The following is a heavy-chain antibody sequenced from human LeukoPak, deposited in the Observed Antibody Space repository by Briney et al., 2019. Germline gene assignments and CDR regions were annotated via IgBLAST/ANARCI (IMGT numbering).Heavy chain of an antibody. J-gene: IGHJ4*02. Sequence: SAPLSLPCTVPGASISSYYWSWIRQPPGKGLEWIGCIYYSGSANYNPSLKSRVTIAVDTSKNQFSLKLSSVAAADTAVYYCARVSGGSGSYRRQFDYWGQGTLVTVSS. CDR3: ARVSGGSGSYRRQFDY. V-gene: IGHV4-59*01. D-gene: IGHD3-10*01. CDR1: GASISSYY. CDR2: IYYSGSA.